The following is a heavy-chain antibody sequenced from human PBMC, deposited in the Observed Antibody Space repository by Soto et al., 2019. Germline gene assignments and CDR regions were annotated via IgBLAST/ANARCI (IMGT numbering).Heavy chain of an antibody. D-gene: IGHD6-6*01. CDR3: VKAGGSSTSLNYYYYGMDV. J-gene: IGHJ6*02. CDR1: GFTFSSYA. Sequence: GGSLRLSCSASGFTFSSYAMHWVRQAPRKGLEYVSAISSNGGSTYYADSVKGRFTISRDNSKNTLYLQMSSLRAEDTAVYYCVKAGGSSTSLNYYYYGMDVWCQGTTVTVSS. CDR2: ISSNGGST. V-gene: IGHV3-64D*06.